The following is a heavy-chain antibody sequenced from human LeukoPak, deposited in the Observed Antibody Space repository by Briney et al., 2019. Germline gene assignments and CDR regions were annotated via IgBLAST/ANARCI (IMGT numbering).Heavy chain of an antibody. D-gene: IGHD3-10*01. CDR2: INTSGST. V-gene: IGHV4-4*07. CDR1: GGSISNYY. CDR3: ARARYYYGHYFDY. Sequence: PSETLSLTCTVSGGSISNYYWSWIRQPAGKGLEWIGRINTSGSTNCNPSLKSRVTISLDTSKNQFSLKLSSVTAADTAVYYCARARYYYGHYFDYWGQGTLVTVSS. J-gene: IGHJ4*02.